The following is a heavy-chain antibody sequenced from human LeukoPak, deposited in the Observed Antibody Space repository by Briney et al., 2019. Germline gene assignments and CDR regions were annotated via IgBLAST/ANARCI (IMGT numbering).Heavy chain of an antibody. CDR2: IYYSGST. D-gene: IGHD2-2*01. V-gene: IGHV4-31*03. J-gene: IGHJ5*01. Sequence: ASQTLSLTCTVSGGSISSGGYYWSWIRQHPGKGLEWIGYIYYSGSTYYNPSLKSRVTLLVDTPKNQFSLRVTSVTAADTAVYYCARGSREIPGAFDSWGQGTLVSVSS. CDR3: ARGSREIPGAFDS. CDR1: GGSISSGGYY.